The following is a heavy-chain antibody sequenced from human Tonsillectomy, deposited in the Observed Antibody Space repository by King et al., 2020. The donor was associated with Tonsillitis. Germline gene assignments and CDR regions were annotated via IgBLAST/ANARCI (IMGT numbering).Heavy chain of an antibody. CDR3: ARDRGGSAAHYFAY. V-gene: IGHV4-59*01. D-gene: IGHD6-25*01. J-gene: IGHJ4*02. CDR1: DASITNYY. Sequence: QLQESGPGLVKPSETLSLTCTVSDASITNYYWNWLRQPPGKGLEWIGHIYYNGRTNYNPSLKSRVTISVDKSKNQFSLNLSSVTGADTAVYYCARDRGGSAAHYFAYWGQGTLVTVSS. CDR2: IYYNGRT.